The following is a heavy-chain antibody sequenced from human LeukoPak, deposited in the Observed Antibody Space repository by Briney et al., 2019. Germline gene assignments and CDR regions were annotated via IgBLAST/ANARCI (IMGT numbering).Heavy chain of an antibody. V-gene: IGHV3-64*01. CDR3: ASLLGSGNYP. Sequence: GGSLRLSCAASGFTFSSYAMHWVRQAPGKGLEYVSSISSNGGSTFYANSVKGRFTISRDNSKNTLYLQMNSLRAEDTAVYYCASLLGSGNYPWGQGTLVTVSS. CDR2: ISSNGGST. D-gene: IGHD1-26*01. CDR1: GFTFSSYA. J-gene: IGHJ5*02.